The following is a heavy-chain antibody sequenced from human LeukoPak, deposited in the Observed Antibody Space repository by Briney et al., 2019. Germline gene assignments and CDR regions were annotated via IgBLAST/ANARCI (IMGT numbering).Heavy chain of an antibody. CDR2: GSESGGT. J-gene: IGHJ4*02. Sequence: SETLSLTCAVYGGSLNGHYWSWIRQPPGKGLEWIGEGSESGGTKFNPSLKSRVTISADTSKNQFSLKVKSVTAADTAVYYCAIAVLTGAGYWGQGTLVTVSS. V-gene: IGHV4-34*01. CDR1: GGSLNGHY. CDR3: AIAVLTGAGY. D-gene: IGHD7-27*01.